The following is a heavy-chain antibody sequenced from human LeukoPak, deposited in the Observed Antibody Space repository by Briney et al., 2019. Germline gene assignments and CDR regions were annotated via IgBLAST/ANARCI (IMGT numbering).Heavy chain of an antibody. Sequence: GGSLRLTCAASGFTFHNYWMIWIRQAPGKELEWVGNIKQDGSEKRYADSVRGRFSISRDNAQTSLYLQMNSLRAEDTAVYYCARASDPWLQLTWGQGTLVTVSS. CDR1: GFTFHNYW. CDR2: IKQDGSEK. D-gene: IGHD5-24*01. J-gene: IGHJ5*02. V-gene: IGHV3-7*05. CDR3: ARASDPWLQLT.